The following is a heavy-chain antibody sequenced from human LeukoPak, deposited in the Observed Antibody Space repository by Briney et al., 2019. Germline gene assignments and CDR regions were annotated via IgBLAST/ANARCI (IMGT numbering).Heavy chain of an antibody. J-gene: IGHJ4*02. D-gene: IGHD6-19*01. V-gene: IGHV3-48*03. CDR1: GITFSSYE. CDR3: ASPQWLAF. CDR2: ISTSGSTI. Sequence: PGGSLRLSCVVSGITFSSYEMNWVRQAPGKGLEWASYISTSGSTIYYADSVKGRFTISRDNAKNSLYLQMNGLRAEDTAIYYCASPQWLAFWGQGTLVTVSS.